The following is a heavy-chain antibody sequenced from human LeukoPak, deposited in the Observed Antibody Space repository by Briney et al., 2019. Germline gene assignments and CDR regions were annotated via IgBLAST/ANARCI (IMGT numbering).Heavy chain of an antibody. J-gene: IGHJ4*02. CDR2: INPNSGGT. CDR3: AGDLINYGSGSYFNLLGNY. V-gene: IGHV1-2*02. CDR1: GYTFTGYY. D-gene: IGHD3-10*01. Sequence: ASVKVSCKASGYTFTGYYMHWVRQAPGQGLEWMGWINPNSGGTNYAQKFQGRVTMTRDTSISTAYMELSRLRSDDTAVYYCAGDLINYGSGSYFNLLGNYWGQGTLVTVSS.